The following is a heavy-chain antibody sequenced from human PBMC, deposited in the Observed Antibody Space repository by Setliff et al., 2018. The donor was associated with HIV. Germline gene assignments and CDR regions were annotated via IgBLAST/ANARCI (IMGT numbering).Heavy chain of an antibody. J-gene: IGHJ5*02. CDR2: IIPLFNKS. D-gene: IGHD2-2*01. CDR1: SYTFTRYG. Sequence: GASVKVSCKASSYTFTRYGISWVRQAPGQGLEWMGGIIPLFNKSNNAQKFQVRVTITADESTSTAYMELKSLRSEDSAVYYCARGRRVVPAAESNWFDPWGQGTLVTVSS. CDR3: ARGRRVVPAAESNWFDP. V-gene: IGHV1-69*13.